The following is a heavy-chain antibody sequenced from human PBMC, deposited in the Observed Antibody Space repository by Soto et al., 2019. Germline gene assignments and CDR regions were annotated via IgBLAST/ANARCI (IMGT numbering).Heavy chain of an antibody. J-gene: IGHJ3*02. V-gene: IGHV1-18*01. Sequence: ASGKVSCKASGYTFTSYGIIWVRQAPGQGLEWMGWISAYNGNTNYAQKLQGRVTMTTDTSTSTAYMELRSLRPDDTAVYYCARDPFHYYDSSGYYRRAFDIWGQGTMVTVSS. CDR3: ARDPFHYYDSSGYYRRAFDI. CDR1: GYTFTSYG. CDR2: ISAYNGNT. D-gene: IGHD3-22*01.